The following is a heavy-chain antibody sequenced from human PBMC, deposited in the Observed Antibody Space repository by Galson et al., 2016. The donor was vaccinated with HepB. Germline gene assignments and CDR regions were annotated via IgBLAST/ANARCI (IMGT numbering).Heavy chain of an antibody. J-gene: IGHJ4*02. CDR1: GYSFTSYW. Sequence: QSGAEVKKPGESLKISCKGSGYSFTSYWIGWVRRMPGKGLEWMGIIYPGYSESTYSPSFQGQVTISADKSISTAYLQWTSLKASDTGMYYCARLVRSGWYILDYWGQGTLVTVSS. CDR2: IYPGYSES. D-gene: IGHD6-19*01. V-gene: IGHV5-51*01. CDR3: ARLVRSGWYILDY.